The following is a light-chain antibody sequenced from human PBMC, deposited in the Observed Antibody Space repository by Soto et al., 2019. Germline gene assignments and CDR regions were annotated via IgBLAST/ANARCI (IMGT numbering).Light chain of an antibody. CDR3: QQYDDWVT. Sequence: ETVMTQSPATLSVSPGERATLSCRASQSVSGNLAWYQQKPGQAPRLLIYGAYNSASGVPARFRGSGSGTEFTLTISSLQPEDFALYYCQQYDDWVTFGGGTKVEIK. CDR2: GAY. V-gene: IGKV3-15*01. CDR1: QSVSGN. J-gene: IGKJ4*01.